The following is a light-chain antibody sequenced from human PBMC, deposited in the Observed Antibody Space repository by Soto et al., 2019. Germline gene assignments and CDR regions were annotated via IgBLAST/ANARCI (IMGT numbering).Light chain of an antibody. CDR2: GAS. V-gene: IGKV3-15*01. J-gene: IGKJ3*01. CDR3: QQSYXLXFT. CDR1: QRISDN. Sequence: MTQSPATVSVSPGERATLSCRASQRISDNLAWYQQKPGQAPRLLIYGASVRATGIPARFSGSESGTDFTLTISSLQPEDFATXYCQQSYXLXFTFGPGTKVDIK.